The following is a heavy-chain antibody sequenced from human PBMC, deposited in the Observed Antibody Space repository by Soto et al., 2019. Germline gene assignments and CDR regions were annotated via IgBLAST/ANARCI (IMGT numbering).Heavy chain of an antibody. CDR2: IGGSGGST. V-gene: IGHV3-23*01. CDR1: GFTFSSYA. D-gene: IGHD3-10*01. Sequence: GGSLRLSCAASGFTFSSYAMSWVRQAPGKGLEWVSAIGGSGGSTYYADSVKGRFTISRDNSKNTLYLQMNSLRAEDTAVYYCAKKAGLGYYGSGSYYRNPDPFDYWGQGTLVTVSS. CDR3: AKKAGLGYYGSGSYYRNPDPFDY. J-gene: IGHJ4*02.